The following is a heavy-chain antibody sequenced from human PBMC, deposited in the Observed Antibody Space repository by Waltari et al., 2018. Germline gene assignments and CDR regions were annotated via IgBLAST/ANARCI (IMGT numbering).Heavy chain of an antibody. V-gene: IGHV4-4*07. J-gene: IGHJ3*02. D-gene: IGHD4-17*01. Sequence: QVQLQESGPGLVKPSETLSLTCPVSGGSIRRYHWTWIRQPPGKGLEWIGRIYTSGSTNYNPSLKSRVTMSVDTSKNQFSLKLSSVTAADTAVYYCARTGPDDYGDVDAFDIWGQGTMVTVSS. CDR3: ARTGPDDYGDVDAFDI. CDR2: IYTSGST. CDR1: GGSIRRYH.